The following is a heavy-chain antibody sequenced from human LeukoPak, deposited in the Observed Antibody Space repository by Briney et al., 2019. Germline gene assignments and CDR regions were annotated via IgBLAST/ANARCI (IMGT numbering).Heavy chain of an antibody. Sequence: SETLSLTCAVYGGSFSGYYWSWIRQPPGKGLEWIGYIYYSGSTNYNPSLKSRVTISVDTSKNQFSLKLSSVTAADTAVYYCARHARDWSLYYYGMDVWGQGTTVTVSS. CDR1: GGSFSGYY. CDR3: ARHARDWSLYYYGMDV. J-gene: IGHJ6*02. V-gene: IGHV4-59*08. CDR2: IYYSGST. D-gene: IGHD3/OR15-3a*01.